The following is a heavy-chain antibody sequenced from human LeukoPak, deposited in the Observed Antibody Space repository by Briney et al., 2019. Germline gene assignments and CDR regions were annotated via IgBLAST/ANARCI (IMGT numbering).Heavy chain of an antibody. CDR1: GGSISSSSYF. CDR2: IYYTGRT. CDR3: ARAGSSSSFPS. V-gene: IGHV4-39*07. Sequence: PSETLSLTCTVSGGSISSSSYFWGWIRQPPGKGLEWIGSIYYTGRTYHNPSLKSRVTISVDTSKNQFSLKLSSVTAADTAVYYCARAGSSSSFPSWGQGTLVTVSS. J-gene: IGHJ5*02. D-gene: IGHD6-13*01.